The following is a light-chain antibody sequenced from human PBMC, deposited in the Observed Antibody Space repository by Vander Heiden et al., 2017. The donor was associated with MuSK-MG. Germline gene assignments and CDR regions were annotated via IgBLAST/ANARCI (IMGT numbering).Light chain of an antibody. Sequence: QSALTQPASVAATPGQSISISCTGTSSDVGGYNYVSWYQQHPGKAPKLMIYDVSNRPSGVSNRFFGSKSGNTASLTISVLQAEDEADYYCSSYTSSSTPVFGTGTTVNVL. CDR2: DVS. V-gene: IGLV2-14*01. J-gene: IGLJ1*01. CDR3: SSYTSSSTPV. CDR1: SSDVGGYNY.